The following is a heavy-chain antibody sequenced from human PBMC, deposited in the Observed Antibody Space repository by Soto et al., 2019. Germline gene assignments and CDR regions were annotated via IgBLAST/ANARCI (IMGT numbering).Heavy chain of an antibody. CDR1: GFTFSTSA. D-gene: IGHD5-12*01. J-gene: IGHJ4*02. Sequence: QVQLVESGGGVVQPGRSLRLSCAASGFTFSTSAMHWVRQAPGKGLEWVAAISYDGGNKYYADSVRGRVTISRDNSKNTLYLQMNNLGAEETAVYFCASPRYSGYDLYQGFAVAGVDYWGQGTLVTVSS. CDR3: ASPRYSGYDLYQGFAVAGVDY. V-gene: IGHV3-30-3*01. CDR2: ISYDGGNK.